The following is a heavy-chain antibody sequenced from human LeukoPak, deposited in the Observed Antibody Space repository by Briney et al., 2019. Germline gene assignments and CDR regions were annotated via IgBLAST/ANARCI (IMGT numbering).Heavy chain of an antibody. D-gene: IGHD3/OR15-3a*01. J-gene: IGHJ4*02. V-gene: IGHV3-9*01. CDR3: VKDMDLIKAYFDD. Sequence: GGSLRLSCAASGFTFDDYAMHWVRQAPGKGLEWVSGISWNSGRINYADSVKGRFTISRDNAKNSLYLQMNSLRAEDTALYYCVKDMDLIKAYFDDWGQGTLVTVSS. CDR2: ISWNSGRI. CDR1: GFTFDDYA.